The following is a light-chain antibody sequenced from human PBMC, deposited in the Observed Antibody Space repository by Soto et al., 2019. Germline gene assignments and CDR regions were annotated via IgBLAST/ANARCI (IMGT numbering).Light chain of an antibody. CDR3: LQDYNYPRT. CDR2: AVS. J-gene: IGKJ1*01. Sequence: AIQMTQSPSSLSASVGDRVTITCRASQGIKNDLGWYQQKPGKAPKVLIYAVSNLQSGVPSRFSGSGSGTDFTLTISSLQPEDFAAYYCLQDYNYPRTFGQGTKVEIK. V-gene: IGKV1-6*01. CDR1: QGIKND.